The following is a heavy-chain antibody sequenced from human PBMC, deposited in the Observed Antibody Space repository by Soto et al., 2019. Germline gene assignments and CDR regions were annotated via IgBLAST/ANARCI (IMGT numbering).Heavy chain of an antibody. D-gene: IGHD3-10*01. CDR3: ARDSRSFTMVRGVISLDY. V-gene: IGHV3-66*01. J-gene: IGHJ4*02. Sequence: EVQLVESGGGLVQPGGSLRLSCAASGFTVSDNYMSWVRQAPAKGLEWVSVIYSGGSTYYADSVKGRFTISRDNSKNTLYLQMNCLGAEDTAVYYCARDSRSFTMVRGVISLDYWGQGTLVTVSS. CDR1: GFTVSDNY. CDR2: IYSGGST.